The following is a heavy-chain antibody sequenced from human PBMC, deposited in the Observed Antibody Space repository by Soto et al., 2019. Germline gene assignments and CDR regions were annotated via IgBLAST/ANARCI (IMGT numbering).Heavy chain of an antibody. D-gene: IGHD3-10*01. J-gene: IGHJ6*03. CDR1: GFTFSDYY. Sequence: GGSLRLSCAASGFTFSDYYMSWIRQAPGKGLEWVSYISSSGSTIYYADSVKGRFTISRDNAKNSLYLQMNSLRAEDTAVYYCARDAILLWFGELPESYYYYMDVWGKGTTVTVSS. CDR2: ISSSGSTI. CDR3: ARDAILLWFGELPESYYYYMDV. V-gene: IGHV3-11*01.